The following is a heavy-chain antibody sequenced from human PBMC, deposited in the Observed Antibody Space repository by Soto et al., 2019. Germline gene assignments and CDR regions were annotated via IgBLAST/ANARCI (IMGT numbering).Heavy chain of an antibody. J-gene: IGHJ3*02. CDR1: GFTFSSYA. CDR3: AKTYFDISVYGVNAFDI. CDR2: ISGSGGST. Sequence: EVQLLESGGGLVQPGGSLRLSCAASGFTFSSYAMSWVRQAPGKGLEWVSGISGSGGSTYYADSVKGRFTISRDNSKNSLYLQINSLISEDTAVYYCAKTYFDISVYGVNAFDIWCQGTMVTVSS. D-gene: IGHD3-22*01. V-gene: IGHV3-23*01.